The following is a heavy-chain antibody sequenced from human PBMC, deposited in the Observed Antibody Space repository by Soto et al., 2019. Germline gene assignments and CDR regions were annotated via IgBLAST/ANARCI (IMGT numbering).Heavy chain of an antibody. J-gene: IGHJ6*02. D-gene: IGHD4-17*01. Sequence: GGSLRLSCAASGFTFSSYAMHWVRQAPGKGLEWVAVISYDGSNKYYTDSVKGRFTISRDNSKNTLYLQMNSLRAEDTAVYYCARDHYGDYYYYYYGMDVWGQGTTVTVSS. V-gene: IGHV3-30-3*01. CDR1: GFTFSSYA. CDR3: ARDHYGDYYYYYYGMDV. CDR2: ISYDGSNK.